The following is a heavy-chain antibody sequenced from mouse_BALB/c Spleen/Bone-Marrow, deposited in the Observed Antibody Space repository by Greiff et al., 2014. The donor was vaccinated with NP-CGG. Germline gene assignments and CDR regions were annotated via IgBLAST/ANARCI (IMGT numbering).Heavy chain of an antibody. V-gene: IGHV1S56*01. CDR3: ARTGDSSGNEFAY. CDR2: IYPGDGSI. D-gene: IGHD3-2*01. Sequence: VQLQQSGPELVKPGALVKISCTASGFTFTSYDMNWVKQRPGQGLEWIGWIYPGDGSIKYTEKFKGRATLTADNSSSTAFLQHSSRTSENSAVYFCARTGDSSGNEFAYWGQGTLVTVSA. J-gene: IGHJ3*01. CDR1: GFTFTSYD.